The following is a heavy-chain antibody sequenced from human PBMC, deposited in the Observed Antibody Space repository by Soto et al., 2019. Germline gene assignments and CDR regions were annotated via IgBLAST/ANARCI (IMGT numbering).Heavy chain of an antibody. CDR3: ATQQLAVNRGFKRNYYYYYMDV. Sequence: EVQLVESGGGLVQPGGSLRLSCAASGFTFSSYAMHWVRQAPGKGLEYVSAISSNGGSTYYANSVKGRFTISRDNSKNTLYLQMGSLRAEDMTVYYCATQQLAVNRGFKRNYYYYYMDVWGKGTTVTVSS. CDR2: ISSNGGST. D-gene: IGHD6-13*01. J-gene: IGHJ6*03. V-gene: IGHV3-64*01. CDR1: GFTFSSYA.